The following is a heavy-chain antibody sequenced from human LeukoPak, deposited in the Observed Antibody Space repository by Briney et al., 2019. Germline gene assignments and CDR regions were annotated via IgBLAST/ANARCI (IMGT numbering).Heavy chain of an antibody. D-gene: IGHD1-26*01. J-gene: IGHJ4*02. Sequence: SQTLSLTCTVSGGSISSGDYYWSWIRQPPGKGLEWIGYIYYSGSTYYNPSLKSRVTISVDTSKKQCSLKLSSVTAADTAVYYCASDSGSSPFDYWGQGTLVTVSS. CDR1: GGSISSGDYY. V-gene: IGHV4-30-4*08. CDR2: IYYSGST. CDR3: ASDSGSSPFDY.